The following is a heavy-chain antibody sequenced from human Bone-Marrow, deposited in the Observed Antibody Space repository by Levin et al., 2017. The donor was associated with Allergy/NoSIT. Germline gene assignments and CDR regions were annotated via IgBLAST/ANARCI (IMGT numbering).Heavy chain of an antibody. D-gene: IGHD6-19*01. Sequence: ASVKVSCKASGYTFTGYYMHWVRQAPGQGLEWMGWINPNSGGTNYAQKFQGRVTMTRDTSISTAYMELSRLRSDDTAVYYCARQAVAGNGWFDPWGQGTLVTVSS. CDR3: ARQAVAGNGWFDP. V-gene: IGHV1-2*02. CDR1: GYTFTGYY. J-gene: IGHJ5*02. CDR2: INPNSGGT.